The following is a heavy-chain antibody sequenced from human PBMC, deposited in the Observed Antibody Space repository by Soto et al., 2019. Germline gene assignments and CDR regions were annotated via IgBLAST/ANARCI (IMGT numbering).Heavy chain of an antibody. CDR1: GYSFTSYW. D-gene: IGHD3-10*01. CDR3: ARRRSGTYSYTFDY. Sequence: GESLKISCQASGYSFTSYWINWVRQMPGKGLEWMGRIDPSDSYTDYTPSFQGHVSISADNSISTAYLQWSSLEASDTAMYYCARRRSGTYSYTFDYWGQGTLVTVSS. V-gene: IGHV5-10-1*01. J-gene: IGHJ4*02. CDR2: IDPSDSYT.